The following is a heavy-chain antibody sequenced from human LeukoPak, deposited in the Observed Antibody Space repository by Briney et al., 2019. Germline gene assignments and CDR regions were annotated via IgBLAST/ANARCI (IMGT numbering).Heavy chain of an antibody. Sequence: ASVKVSCKASGYAFTSYGISWVRQAPGRGLEWMGWISAYNGNTNYAQKLQGRVTMTTDTSTSTAYMELRSLRSGDTAVYYCAREGFGDPFDYWGQGTLVTVSS. CDR1: GYAFTSYG. CDR3: AREGFGDPFDY. CDR2: ISAYNGNT. V-gene: IGHV1-18*01. D-gene: IGHD3-10*01. J-gene: IGHJ4*02.